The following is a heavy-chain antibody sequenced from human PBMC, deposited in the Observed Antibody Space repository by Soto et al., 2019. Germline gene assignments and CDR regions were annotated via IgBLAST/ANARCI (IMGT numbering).Heavy chain of an antibody. Sequence: ASVQVSCKASGYTFTTYYIHWVRQAPGQGLEWMGIINPGSGNTNYAQNFRGRLTMTRDTSTSTVYMELSSLRSEDTAVYYCARDLEWGNLDAFDIWGQGKMVTVSS. CDR3: ARDLEWGNLDAFDI. CDR2: INPGSGNT. D-gene: IGHD2-8*01. J-gene: IGHJ3*02. V-gene: IGHV1-46*01. CDR1: GYTFTTYY.